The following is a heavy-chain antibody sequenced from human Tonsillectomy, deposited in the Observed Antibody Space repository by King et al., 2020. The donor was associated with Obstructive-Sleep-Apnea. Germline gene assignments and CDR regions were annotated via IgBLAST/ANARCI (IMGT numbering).Heavy chain of an antibody. CDR2: ISAHNGYT. D-gene: IGHD6-13*01. J-gene: IGHJ4*02. V-gene: IGHV1-18*01. Sequence: QLVQSGDEMRKPGASVTVSCKASGYTFSTYGITWVRQAPGQGLEWMGWISAHNGYTDYAQKLQGRVTMTTETSTSTAYMELRSLRSDDTAVYYCARLRRIVAGGSSLDYWGQGSCLDYWGQGTLVTVSS. CDR3: ARLRRIVAGGSSLDYWGQGSCLDY. CDR1: GYTFSTYG.